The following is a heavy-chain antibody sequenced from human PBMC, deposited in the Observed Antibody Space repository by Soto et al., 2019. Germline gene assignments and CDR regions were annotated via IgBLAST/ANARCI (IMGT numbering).Heavy chain of an antibody. V-gene: IGHV3-23*01. D-gene: IGHD6-19*01. CDR3: AKDLERAVARQYDI. CDR2: ISADGGGT. Sequence: EVQLLESGGGLVQPGGSLRLSCAASGFTFSSYAMTWVRQAPGKGLEWVSAISADGGGTYYADSVNGRFTISRDNSKNTLYLQLRSLRAADTAVYYCAKDLERAVARQYDIWGQGAMVTVSS. CDR1: GFTFSSYA. J-gene: IGHJ3*02.